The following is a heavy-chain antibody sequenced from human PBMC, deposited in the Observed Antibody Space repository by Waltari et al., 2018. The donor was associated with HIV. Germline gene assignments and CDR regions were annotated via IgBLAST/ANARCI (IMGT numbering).Heavy chain of an antibody. Sequence: QVQLVESGGGLVKPGGSLRLSCVASGFTFSDYHMTWIRRAPGKGLEWISYISSGGSPIYYADSVKGRFTVFRNNANNSLLLQMNSLSPDDTAVYFCARDPPRDYDRSGYYAFDIWGQGTMVTVSS. CDR3: ARDPPRDYDRSGYYAFDI. CDR2: ISSGGSPI. J-gene: IGHJ3*02. V-gene: IGHV3-11*01. D-gene: IGHD3-22*01. CDR1: GFTFSDYH.